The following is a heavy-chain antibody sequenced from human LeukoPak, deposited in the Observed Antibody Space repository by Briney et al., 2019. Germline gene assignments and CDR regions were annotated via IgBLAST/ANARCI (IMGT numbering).Heavy chain of an antibody. V-gene: IGHV4-30-2*01. CDR1: GGSISSGGYS. CDR3: ARNHLTGYFYYGMDV. D-gene: IGHD3-9*01. J-gene: IGHJ6*04. Sequence: SETLSLTCAVSGGSISSGGYSWGWIRQPPGRGLEWIGYIYHSGSTYYNPFLKSRVTISVDRSKNQFSLKLSSVTAADTAVYYCARNHLTGYFYYGMDVWGKGTTVTVSS. CDR2: IYHSGST.